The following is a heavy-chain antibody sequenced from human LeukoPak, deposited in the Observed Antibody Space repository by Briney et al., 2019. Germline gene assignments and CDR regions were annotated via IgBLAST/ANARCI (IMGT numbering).Heavy chain of an antibody. CDR2: IKQDGSEK. CDR1: GFSFSSYW. D-gene: IGHD3-10*01. Sequence: GGSLRLSCAASGFSFSSYWMSWVRQAPGKGLEWVSNIKQDGSEKYYVDSLKGRFTISRDNANKSLYLQMSSLGAEDTAVYYCARDKGVPPALGYHYYMDVWGKGTTVTVSS. V-gene: IGHV3-7*01. CDR3: ARDKGVPPALGYHYYMDV. J-gene: IGHJ6*03.